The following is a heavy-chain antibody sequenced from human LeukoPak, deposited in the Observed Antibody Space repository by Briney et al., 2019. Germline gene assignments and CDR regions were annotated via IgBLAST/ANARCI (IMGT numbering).Heavy chain of an antibody. CDR1: GYSISSGYY. CDR2: IYQSGST. D-gene: IGHD2-8*02. V-gene: IGHV4-38-2*02. Sequence: SETLSLTCAVSGYSISSGYYWGWIRQPPGKGLEWIGSIYQSGSTYYNPSLKSRVTISVDTSKNQFSLKLSSVTAADTAVYYCARDASCTERGQGYWGQGTLVTVSS. CDR3: ARDASCTERGQGY. J-gene: IGHJ4*02.